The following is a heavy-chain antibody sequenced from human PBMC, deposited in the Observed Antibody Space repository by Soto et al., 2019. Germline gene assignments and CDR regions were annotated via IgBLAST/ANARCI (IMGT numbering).Heavy chain of an antibody. J-gene: IGHJ3*02. CDR2: INPNSGGT. D-gene: IGHD2-15*01. Sequence: ASVKVSCEASGYTFTGYYMHWVRQAPGQGLEWMGWINPNSGGTNYAQKFQGWVTMTRDTSISTAYMELSRLRSDDTAVYYCARGSDIVVVVAALDAFDIWGQGTMVTVSS. V-gene: IGHV1-2*04. CDR3: ARGSDIVVVVAALDAFDI. CDR1: GYTFTGYY.